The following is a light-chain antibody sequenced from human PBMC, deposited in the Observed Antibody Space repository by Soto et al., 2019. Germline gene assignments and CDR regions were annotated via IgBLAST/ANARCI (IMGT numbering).Light chain of an antibody. CDR2: EVT. J-gene: IGLJ1*01. Sequence: QSALTQPPSASGFPGQSVTISFTGTSSDVGYYDYVSWYQQHPGKAPKLVIYEVTKRPSGVPDRVSASKSGNTASLTVSGLRAEDEADYYCSSYAGSNNFVFGSGTKVTVL. CDR3: SSYAGSNNFV. V-gene: IGLV2-8*01. CDR1: SSDVGYYDY.